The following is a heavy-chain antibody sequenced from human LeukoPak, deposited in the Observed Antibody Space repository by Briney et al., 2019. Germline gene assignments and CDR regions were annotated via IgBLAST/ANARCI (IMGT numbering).Heavy chain of an antibody. Sequence: PSQTLSLTCTVSGGSISGYYWSWIRQPPGKGLEWIGYIYDSGSTIYNPSLKSRFTISVDPSKNQFSLNLSSVTAADTAVYYCARFFWGGSKRLDYWGQGTVVTVSP. D-gene: IGHD3-3*01. CDR3: ARFFWGGSKRLDY. J-gene: IGHJ4*02. CDR1: GGSISGYY. CDR2: IYDSGST. V-gene: IGHV4-59*08.